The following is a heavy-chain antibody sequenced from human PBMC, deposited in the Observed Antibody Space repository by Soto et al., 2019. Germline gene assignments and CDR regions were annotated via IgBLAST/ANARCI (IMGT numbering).Heavy chain of an antibody. CDR1: GFTFDSCA. J-gene: IGHJ4*02. D-gene: IGHD6-19*01. CDR3: AKGKTSGWYYFDF. V-gene: IGHV3-23*01. CDR2: ISGSGGST. Sequence: LRLSCAASGFTFDSCAMSWVRQAPGKGLEWILGISGSGGSTYYADSVKGRFTISRDNSKNTLYLQMNSLRADDTAIYYCAKGKTSGWYYFDFWGQGTPVTVSS.